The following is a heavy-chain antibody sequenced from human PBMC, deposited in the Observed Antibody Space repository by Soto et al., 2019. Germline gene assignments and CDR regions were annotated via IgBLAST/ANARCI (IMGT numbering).Heavy chain of an antibody. D-gene: IGHD2-15*01. J-gene: IGHJ4*02. CDR1: GYTFTSYA. CDR2: INAGNGNT. CDR3: ARNRDSCNSAFDY. V-gene: IGHV1-3*01. Sequence: ASVKVSCKASGYTFTSYAMHWVRQAPGQRLEWMGWINAGNGNTKYSQKFQGRVTITRDTSASTAYMELSSLRSEDTAVYYCARNRDSCNSAFDYWGQGTLVTVSS.